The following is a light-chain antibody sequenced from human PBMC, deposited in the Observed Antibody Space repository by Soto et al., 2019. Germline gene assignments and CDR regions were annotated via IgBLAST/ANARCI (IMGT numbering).Light chain of an antibody. J-gene: IGKJ2*01. Sequence: EIVLTQSPGTLSLSPGERATLSCRASQSVTTSYLAWYQQKPGQALRLLIYAASSRATGIPDRFSGSGSGTDFTLTINRLEPEDFAVYYCQQYGSSLYTFGQGTKLEIK. CDR1: QSVTTSY. CDR2: AAS. CDR3: QQYGSSLYT. V-gene: IGKV3-20*01.